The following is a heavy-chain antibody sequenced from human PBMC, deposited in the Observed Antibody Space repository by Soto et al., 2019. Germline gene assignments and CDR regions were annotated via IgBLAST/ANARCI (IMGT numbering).Heavy chain of an antibody. D-gene: IGHD6-19*01. CDR3: ARDNGRWLVLDY. J-gene: IGHJ4*02. CDR2: IIPILGIA. V-gene: IGHV1-69*08. Sequence: QVQLVQSGAEVKKPGSSVKVSCKASGGTFSSYTISWVRQAPGQGLEWMGRIIPILGIANYAQKGQGRVTITADKSTSPAYMGLSSLRSEDTAVYCCARDNGRWLVLDYWGQGTLVTVSS. CDR1: GGTFSSYT.